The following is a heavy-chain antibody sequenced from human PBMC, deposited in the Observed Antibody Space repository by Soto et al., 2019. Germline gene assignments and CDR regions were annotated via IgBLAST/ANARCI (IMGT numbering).Heavy chain of an antibody. CDR1: GGSFSGYH. CDR2: INRSGST. V-gene: IGHV4-34*01. CDR3: ARPHFLDSRGYFYN. J-gene: IGHJ4*02. Sequence: QVQLQQWGAGLLKPSETLSLTCDVYGGSFSGYHWSWIRQPPGKGLEWIGEINRSGSTNYNPSLKSRITISVDTSKNQFSLKRSSVTAADTAVYYCARPHFLDSRGYFYNWGQGTLVTVSS. D-gene: IGHD3-22*01.